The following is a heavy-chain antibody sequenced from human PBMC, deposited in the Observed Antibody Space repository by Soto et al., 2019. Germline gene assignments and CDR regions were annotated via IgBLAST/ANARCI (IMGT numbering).Heavy chain of an antibody. Sequence: ASVKVSCKASGYTFTDYYMQWVRQAPGQGLEWMGWVNPNSGDTNSAQKFQGRVTVTRDTSISTAYMELSRLRSDDTAVYYCARVDNDSGGYYFDYWGQGTLVTVSS. CDR2: VNPNSGDT. CDR3: ARVDNDSGGYYFDY. J-gene: IGHJ4*01. D-gene: IGHD1-26*01. V-gene: IGHV1-2*02. CDR1: GYTFTDYY.